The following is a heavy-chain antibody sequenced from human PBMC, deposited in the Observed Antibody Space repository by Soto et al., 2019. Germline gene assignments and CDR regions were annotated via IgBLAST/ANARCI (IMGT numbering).Heavy chain of an antibody. V-gene: IGHV3-15*01. D-gene: IGHD1-1*01. CDR1: GFTFKNAW. CDR2: IKSWSDGGTT. CDR3: TTGTTVAKYYFDF. Sequence: EGQLVESGGGLVEPGETLRLSCAASGFTFKNAWMSWLRQAPGEGLEWVGRIKSWSDGGTTDYGARVKGRFSVSRDDAKNTLSLQMNSLRTEDTAVYYCTTGTTVAKYYFDFWGQGTLVTVSS. J-gene: IGHJ4*02.